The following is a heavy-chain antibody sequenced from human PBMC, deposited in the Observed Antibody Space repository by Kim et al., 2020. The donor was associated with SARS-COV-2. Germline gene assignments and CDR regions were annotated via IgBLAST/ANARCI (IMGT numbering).Heavy chain of an antibody. CDR2: ISAYNGNT. D-gene: IGHD3-16*01. CDR1: GYTFTSYG. J-gene: IGHJ6*02. V-gene: IGHV1-18*01. Sequence: ASVKVSCKASGYTFTSYGISWVRQAPGQGLEWMGWISAYNGNTNYAQKLQGRVTMTTDTSTSIAYMELRSLRSDDTAVYYCARFTFGGYYYGMDVWGQGTTVTVSS. CDR3: ARFTFGGYYYGMDV.